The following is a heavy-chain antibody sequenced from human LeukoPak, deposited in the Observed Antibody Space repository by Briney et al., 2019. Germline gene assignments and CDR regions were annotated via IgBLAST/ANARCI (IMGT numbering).Heavy chain of an antibody. CDR2: ISGSGGST. CDR1: GFAFSSYA. J-gene: IGHJ5*02. D-gene: IGHD6-19*01. Sequence: GGSPRLSCAASGFAFSSYAMSWVRQAPGKGLEWVSAISGSGGSTYYADSVKGRFTISRDNSKNTLYLQMNSLRAEDTAVYYCARDRAVAGTHVFYWFDPWGQGTLVTVSS. CDR3: ARDRAVAGTHVFYWFDP. V-gene: IGHV3-23*01.